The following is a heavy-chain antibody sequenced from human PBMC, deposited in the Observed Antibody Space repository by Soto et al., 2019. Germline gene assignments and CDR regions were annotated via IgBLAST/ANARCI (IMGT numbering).Heavy chain of an antibody. J-gene: IGHJ6*02. D-gene: IGHD6-6*01. CDR2: IIPIFGTA. V-gene: IGHV1-69*12. Sequence: QVQLVQSGAEVKKPGSSVKVSCKASGGTFSSYAISWVRQAPGQGLEWMGGIIPIFGTANYAQKFQGRVTITADDSTSTAYMELSSLISEATAVYYCARPQYSSSWAPYGMHVWCQGTTVTVSS. CDR3: ARPQYSSSWAPYGMHV. CDR1: GGTFSSYA.